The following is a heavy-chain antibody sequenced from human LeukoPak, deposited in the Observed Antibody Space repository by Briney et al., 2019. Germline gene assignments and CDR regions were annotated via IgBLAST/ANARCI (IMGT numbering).Heavy chain of an antibody. Sequence: PGGSLRLSCAASGFTFSSSAMSWVRQVPGKGLEWVSGISASGGSTSYADFVRGRFTISRDNSKNTLYLEMNSLRVEDTAVYYCARDPPSSGWALDYWGQGIVVTVSS. V-gene: IGHV3-23*01. J-gene: IGHJ4*02. CDR1: GFTFSSSA. CDR3: ARDPPSSGWALDY. CDR2: ISASGGST. D-gene: IGHD6-19*01.